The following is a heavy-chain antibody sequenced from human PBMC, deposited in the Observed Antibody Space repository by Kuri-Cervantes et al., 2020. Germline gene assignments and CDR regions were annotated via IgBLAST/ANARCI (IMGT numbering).Heavy chain of an antibody. CDR1: GYTFTGYY. CDR2: INPNSGGT. V-gene: IGHV1-2*04. D-gene: IGHD2-2*02. J-gene: IGHJ4*02. Sequence: ASVKVSCKASGYTFTGYYMHWVRQAPGQGLEWMGRINPNSGGTNYAQKFQGWVTMTRDTSISTAYMELSSLRSEDTAVYYCARGNLERGPERCSSTSCYKKRGNFDYWGQGTLVTVSS. CDR3: ARGNLERGPERCSSTSCYKKRGNFDY.